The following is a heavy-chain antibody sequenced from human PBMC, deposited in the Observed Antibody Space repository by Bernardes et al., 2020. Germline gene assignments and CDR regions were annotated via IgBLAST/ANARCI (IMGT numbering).Heavy chain of an antibody. V-gene: IGHV3-7*01. CDR1: GFTFSSYW. Sequence: GSLRRSCAASGFTFSSYWMSWVRQAPGKGLEWVANIKQDGREKYYVDSVKGRFTIPRDNAKNSLYLQMNSLRAEDTAVYYCARVRTMVQGVIRYYGMDVCGKGTTVTVSS. D-gene: IGHD3-10*01. J-gene: IGHJ6*04. CDR2: IKQDGREK. CDR3: ARVRTMVQGVIRYYGMDV.